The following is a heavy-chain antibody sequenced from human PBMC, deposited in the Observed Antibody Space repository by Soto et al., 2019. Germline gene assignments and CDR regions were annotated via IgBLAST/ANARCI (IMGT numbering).Heavy chain of an antibody. V-gene: IGHV1-69*01. D-gene: IGHD6-13*01. Sequence: QVQLVQSGAEVKKPGSSVKVSCKASGGTFSSYAISWVRQAPGQGLEWMGGIIPIFGTANYAQKFQGRVTITADESMSTDYMELSSLRSEDTAVYYCAIDRLFEAAGPLNVKLVYGMDVWGQGTTVTVSS. J-gene: IGHJ6*02. CDR2: IIPIFGTA. CDR1: GGTFSSYA. CDR3: AIDRLFEAAGPLNVKLVYGMDV.